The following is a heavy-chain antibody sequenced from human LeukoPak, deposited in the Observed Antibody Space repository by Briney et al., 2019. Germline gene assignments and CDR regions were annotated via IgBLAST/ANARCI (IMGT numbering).Heavy chain of an antibody. D-gene: IGHD3-16*01. V-gene: IGHV3-30*03. Sequence: GGSLRLSCAASGFTFSDYGMHWVRQAPGKGLEWVAVISSDGNNKYYADSVKGRFTISRDNSKNTLFLQMNSLRPEDTAVYYCARDNSHSKIYSTRGNAFDIWGQGTMVAVSS. CDR2: ISSDGNNK. CDR3: ARDNSHSKIYSTRGNAFDI. CDR1: GFTFSDYG. J-gene: IGHJ3*02.